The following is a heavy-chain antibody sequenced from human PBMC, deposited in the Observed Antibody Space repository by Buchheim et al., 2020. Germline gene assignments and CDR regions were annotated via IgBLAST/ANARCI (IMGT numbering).Heavy chain of an antibody. CDR1: GFTFSGSA. D-gene: IGHD7-27*01. J-gene: IGHJ4*02. V-gene: IGHV3-73*02. CDR2: IRSKANSYAT. CDR3: TSPGSSANGALGY. Sequence: EVQLVESGGGLVQPGGSLKLSCAASGFTFSGSAMHWVRQASGKGLEWVGRIRSKANSYATAYAASVKGRFTISRDDSKNTAYLQMNSLKTEDTAVYYCTSPGSSANGALGYWGQGTL.